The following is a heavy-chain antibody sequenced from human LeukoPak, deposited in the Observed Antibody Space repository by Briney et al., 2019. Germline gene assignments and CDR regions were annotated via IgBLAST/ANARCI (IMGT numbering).Heavy chain of an antibody. Sequence: GGSLRLSCAASGFTFSTYWMHWVRQAPGMGLVWVSXXESYGSGASYADSVKGRFTISRDNAKNTLYLQMNSLRAEDTAVYYCARIGPSGSGSYFFLDPWGERTLVTVSS. CDR2: XESYGSGA. J-gene: IGHJ5*02. D-gene: IGHD3-10*01. CDR1: GFTFSTYW. V-gene: IGHV3-74*01. CDR3: ARIGPSGSGSYFFLDP.